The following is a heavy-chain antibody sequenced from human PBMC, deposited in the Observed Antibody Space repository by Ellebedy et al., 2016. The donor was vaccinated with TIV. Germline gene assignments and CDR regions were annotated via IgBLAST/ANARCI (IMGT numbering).Heavy chain of an antibody. CDR3: ARWSRGGERWFDP. V-gene: IGHV4-61*01. D-gene: IGHD2-21*01. CDR2: IYYSGST. J-gene: IGHJ5*02. CDR1: GGSVSSGPYY. Sequence: SETLSLTCTVSGGSVSSGPYYWSWIRQPPGKGLEWIGYIYYSGSTNYNPSLKSRVTISVATSKNQFSLKLSSVTAADTAVYYFARWSRGGERWFDPWGQGTLVTVSS.